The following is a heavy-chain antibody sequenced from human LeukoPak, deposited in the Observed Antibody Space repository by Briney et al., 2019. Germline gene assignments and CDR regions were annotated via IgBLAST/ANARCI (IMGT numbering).Heavy chain of an antibody. D-gene: IGHD2-2*01. V-gene: IGHV3-7*03. Sequence: TGGSLRLSCAASGFTFSNYWMSWVRQAPGKGLEWVANIKPDGGEKYYVDSVKGRFTISRDNAKNSLYLQMNSLRAEDTAVYYCVRELHCTSTSCYAKSWFDPWGQGTLVTVSS. CDR1: GFTFSNYW. CDR3: VRELHCTSTSCYAKSWFDP. CDR2: IKPDGGEK. J-gene: IGHJ5*02.